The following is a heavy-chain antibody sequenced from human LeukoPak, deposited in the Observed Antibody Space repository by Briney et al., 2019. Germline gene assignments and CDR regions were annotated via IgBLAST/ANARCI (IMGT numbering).Heavy chain of an antibody. CDR1: GGSFSGYY. V-gene: IGHV4-34*01. J-gene: IGHJ4*02. CDR3: ARGRGFYDYVWGSYRFSKTNFDY. CDR2: INHSEST. Sequence: SETLSLTCAVYGGSFSGYYWSWIRQPPGKGLEWIGEINHSESTNYNPSLKSRVTISVDTSKNQFSLKLSSVTAADTAVYYCARGRGFYDYVWGSYRFSKTNFDYWGQGTLVTVSS. D-gene: IGHD3-16*02.